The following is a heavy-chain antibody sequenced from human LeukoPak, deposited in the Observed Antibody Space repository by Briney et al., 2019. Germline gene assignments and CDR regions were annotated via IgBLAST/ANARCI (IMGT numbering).Heavy chain of an antibody. V-gene: IGHV3-23*01. Sequence: GGSLRLSCAGSGFTFSSYAMSWVRQAPGKGLEWVSAISGSGGNTYYADSVKGRFTISRDNSKNTLYLQMNSLRAEDTAVYYCARDFRRIAVAGGASWFDPWGQGTLVTVSS. CDR1: GFTFSSYA. D-gene: IGHD6-19*01. J-gene: IGHJ5*02. CDR3: ARDFRRIAVAGGASWFDP. CDR2: ISGSGGNT.